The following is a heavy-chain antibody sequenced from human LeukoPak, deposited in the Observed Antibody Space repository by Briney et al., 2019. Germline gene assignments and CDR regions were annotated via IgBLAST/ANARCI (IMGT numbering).Heavy chain of an antibody. D-gene: IGHD2-21*01. V-gene: IGHV3-23*01. J-gene: IGHJ5*02. CDR2: ISGSGGST. CDR3: AKDPYCGGDCYSLSPFDP. Sequence: GGSLRLSCAASGFTFSSYAMSWVRQAPGKGLEWGSAISGSGGSTYYADSVKGRFTISRDNSKNTLYLQMNSLRAEDTAVYYCAKDPYCGGDCYSLSPFDPWGQGTLVTVSS. CDR1: GFTFSSYA.